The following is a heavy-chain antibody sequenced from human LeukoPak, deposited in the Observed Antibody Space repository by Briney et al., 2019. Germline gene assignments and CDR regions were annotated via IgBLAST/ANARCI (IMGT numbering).Heavy chain of an antibody. Sequence: GGSLRLSCAASGFTFSSYWMSWVRQAPGKGLEWVSSISSSSSYIYYADSVKGRFTISRDNAKNSLYLQMNSLRAEDTAVYYCARMVAVAGRGPVGDYWGQGTLVTVSS. V-gene: IGHV3-21*01. CDR1: GFTFSSYW. CDR3: ARMVAVAGRGPVGDY. J-gene: IGHJ4*02. D-gene: IGHD6-19*01. CDR2: ISSSSSYI.